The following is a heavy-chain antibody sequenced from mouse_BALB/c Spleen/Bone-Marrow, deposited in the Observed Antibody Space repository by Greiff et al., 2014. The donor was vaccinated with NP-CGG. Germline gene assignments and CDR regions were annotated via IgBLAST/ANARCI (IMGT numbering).Heavy chain of an antibody. Sequence: EVQRVESGAELVKPGASVKLSCTASGFNIKDTYMHWVKQRPEQGLEWIGRIDPANGNTKYDPKFQGKATITADTSSNTAYLQLSSLTSEDTAVYYRARLDLFAYWGQGTLVTVSA. CDR1: GFNIKDTY. J-gene: IGHJ3*01. CDR2: IDPANGNT. V-gene: IGHV14-3*02. CDR3: ARLDLFAY.